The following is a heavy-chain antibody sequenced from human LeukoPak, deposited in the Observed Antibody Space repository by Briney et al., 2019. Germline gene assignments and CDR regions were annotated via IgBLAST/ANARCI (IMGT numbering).Heavy chain of an antibody. V-gene: IGHV3-30*18. CDR3: AKTAMADYYFDY. J-gene: IGHJ4*02. CDR2: ISYDGSDK. CDR1: RFTFSNYV. Sequence: GGSLRLSCAASRFTFSNYVMHWVRQAPGKGLEWVAVISYDGSDKYYADSVKGRFTISRDNSKSTLYLQMNSLRAEDTAVYYCAKTAMADYYFDYWGQGTLVTVSS. D-gene: IGHD5-18*01.